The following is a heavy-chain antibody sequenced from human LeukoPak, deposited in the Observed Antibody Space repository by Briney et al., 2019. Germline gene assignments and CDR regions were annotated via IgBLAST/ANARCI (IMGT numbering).Heavy chain of an antibody. CDR1: GYTFTDDY. J-gene: IGHJ3*02. Sequence: ASVKVSCKASGYTFTDDYVHWVRQAPGQGLEWMGWINPNSGGTNYAQKFQGRVTMTRDTSISTAYMELSRLRSDDTAVYYCARSIAARPEAFDIWGQGTMVTVSS. CDR3: ARSIAARPEAFDI. CDR2: INPNSGGT. V-gene: IGHV1-2*02. D-gene: IGHD6-6*01.